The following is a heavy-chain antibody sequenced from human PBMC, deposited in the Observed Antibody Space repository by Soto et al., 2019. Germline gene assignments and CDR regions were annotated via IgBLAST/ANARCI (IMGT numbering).Heavy chain of an antibody. CDR2: IKEDGSER. D-gene: IGHD3-10*01. CDR1: GFTLSSHW. V-gene: IGHV3-7*04. Sequence: HPGGSLRLSCAASGFTLSSHWMSWVRQAPGKGLEWVANIKEDGSERYYVDSVKGRFTISRDNAKNSLYLQMNSLRAEDTAVYYCARATGADKEDYWGQGTLVTVSS. CDR3: ARATGADKEDY. J-gene: IGHJ4*02.